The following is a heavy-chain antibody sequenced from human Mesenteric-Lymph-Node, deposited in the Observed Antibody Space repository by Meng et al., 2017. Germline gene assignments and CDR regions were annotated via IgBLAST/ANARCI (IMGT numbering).Heavy chain of an antibody. D-gene: IGHD3-10*01. J-gene: IGHJ4*02. Sequence: QVQLQPWGAGLLKPSETLSLTCTVSGGSISSNGYYWDWVRQPPGKGLEWIGAIYHSGSTSYNPSLQSRVTMFVDTSKNQFSLMLTSVTATDTAVYYCARRRGGSGRDCWGQGTLVTVSS. CDR3: ARRRGGSGRDC. CDR2: IYHSGST. V-gene: IGHV4-39*01. CDR1: GGSISSNGYY.